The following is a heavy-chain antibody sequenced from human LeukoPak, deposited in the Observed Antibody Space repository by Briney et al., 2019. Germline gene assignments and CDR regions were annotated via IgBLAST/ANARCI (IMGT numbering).Heavy chain of an antibody. CDR2: ISGSGGST. V-gene: IGHV3-23*01. J-gene: IGHJ4*02. D-gene: IGHD4-17*01. Sequence: GGSLRLSCAASGYTLSSYDMSRVRQAPGKGLEWVSAISGSGGSTYHADSVKGRFTISRDNSKNTLYLQMNSLRAEDTAVYYCAEDRRSNGDWGQGTLVTVSS. CDR3: AEDRRSNGD. CDR1: GYTLSSYD.